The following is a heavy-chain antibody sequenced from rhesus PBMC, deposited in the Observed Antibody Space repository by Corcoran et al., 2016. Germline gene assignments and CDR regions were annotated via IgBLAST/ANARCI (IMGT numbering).Heavy chain of an antibody. J-gene: IGHJ4*01. Sequence: QVTLKESGPALVNPTQTLTLTCTFSGFSLSTSGMGVGWIRQPSRKTLEWLAHIYWDDDKRYNTSLKNRLTISKDTSKNQVVLTMTNMDPVDTATYYCARSGYSYGMYYFDYWGQGVLVTVSS. CDR1: GFSLSTSGMG. V-gene: IGHV2-1*01. D-gene: IGHD5-12*01. CDR3: ARSGYSYGMYYFDY. CDR2: IYWDDDK.